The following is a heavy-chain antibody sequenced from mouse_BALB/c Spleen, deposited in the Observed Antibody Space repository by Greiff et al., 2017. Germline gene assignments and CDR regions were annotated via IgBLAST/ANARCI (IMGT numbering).Heavy chain of an antibody. D-gene: IGHD2-4*01. CDR2: IYPGNSDT. V-gene: IGHV1-5*01. CDR1: GYTFTSYW. J-gene: IGHJ3*01. Sequence: EVQLQQSGTVLARPGASVKMSCKASGYTFTSYWMHWVKQRPGQGLEWIGAIYPGNSDTSYNQKFKGKAKLTAVTSTSTAYMELSSLTNEDSAVYYCTRGGRLRRDGGVYWGQGTLVTVSA. CDR3: TRGGRLRRDGGVY.